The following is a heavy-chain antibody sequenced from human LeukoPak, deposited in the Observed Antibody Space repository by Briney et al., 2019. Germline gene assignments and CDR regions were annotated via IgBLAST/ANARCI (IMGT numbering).Heavy chain of an antibody. CDR3: ARGAKQY. CDR2: IRPDTGVT. CDR1: GYTFTDYY. V-gene: IGHV1-2*02. J-gene: IGHJ4*02. Sequence: ASVKVSCKTSGYTFTDYYIHWIRQAPGQGLEWMGWIRPDTGVTTSAQNFEGRVTLTWDTSITSTFMELTNLRPDDTAVYYCARGAKQYWGQGTLVTVSS. D-gene: IGHD1/OR15-1a*01.